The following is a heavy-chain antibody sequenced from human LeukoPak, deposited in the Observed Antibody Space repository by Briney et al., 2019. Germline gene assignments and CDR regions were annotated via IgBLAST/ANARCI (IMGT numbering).Heavy chain of an antibody. CDR1: GGSISSYY. V-gene: IGHV4-4*07. CDR3: ARGGGMGHYYYYMDV. Sequence: SETLSLTCTVSGGSISSYYWSWIRQPAGKGLEWIGRIYTSGSTNYNPSLKSRVTMSVDTSKNQFSLKLSSVTAADTAVYCCARGGGMGHYYYYMDVWGKGTTVTISS. D-gene: IGHD5-24*01. J-gene: IGHJ6*03. CDR2: IYTSGST.